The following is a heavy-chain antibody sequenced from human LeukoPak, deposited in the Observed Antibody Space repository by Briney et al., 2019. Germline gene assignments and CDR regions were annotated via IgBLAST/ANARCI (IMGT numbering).Heavy chain of an antibody. J-gene: IGHJ4*02. Sequence: GGSLRLSCAASGLTFSNYGIHWVRQVPGKGLEWLAFMRYGESDTHYTDSVKGRFTTSRDNSKNTLYLQMNSLRGDDTGIYYCAKSRWLQFLDYWGQGTLVTVSS. CDR2: MRYGESDT. V-gene: IGHV3-30*02. D-gene: IGHD5-24*01. CDR3: AKSRWLQFLDY. CDR1: GLTFSNYG.